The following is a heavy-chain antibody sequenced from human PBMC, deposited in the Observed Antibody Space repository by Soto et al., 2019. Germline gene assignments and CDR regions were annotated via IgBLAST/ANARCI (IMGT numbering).Heavy chain of an antibody. CDR2: INHSGNT. J-gene: IGHJ4*02. CDR1: GKSLSGYY. CDR3: ARHHVRGRTIAGAAEF. Sequence: QVQLQQWGAGLLKPSETLSLTCAVYGKSLSGYYWSWIRQPPGKALEWIGEINHSGNTNYNPSLKSRVTISVDTSKNLLVLNLSSVTAADTAMYYCARHHVRGRTIAGAAEFWGQGTLVTVSS. D-gene: IGHD1-26*01. V-gene: IGHV4-34*01.